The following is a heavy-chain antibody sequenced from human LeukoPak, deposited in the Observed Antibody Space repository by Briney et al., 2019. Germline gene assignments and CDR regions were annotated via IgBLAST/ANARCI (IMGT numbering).Heavy chain of an antibody. CDR1: GYTFTSYG. J-gene: IGHJ4*02. D-gene: IGHD3-22*01. CDR3: ARGGGRYYYDSSGYYYVPQFDY. Sequence: VASVKVSCKASGYTFTSYGISWVRRAPGQGLEWMGWISAYNGNTNYAQKPQGRVTMTTDTSTSTAYMELRSLRSDDTAVYYCARGGGRYYYDSSGYYYVPQFDYWGQGTLVTVSS. CDR2: ISAYNGNT. V-gene: IGHV1-18*01.